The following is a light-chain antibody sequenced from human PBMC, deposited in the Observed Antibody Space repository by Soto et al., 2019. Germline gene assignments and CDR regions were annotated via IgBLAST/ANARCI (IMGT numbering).Light chain of an antibody. J-gene: IGKJ5*01. CDR2: DTS. V-gene: IGKV1-33*01. CDR3: QQYDNLPIT. Sequence: DIQRTQSPSSLSASVGDRVTLTCQARQDIKHYLNWYQQKPGKAPNLLIYDTSVLETGVPSRFSGSGSGTDFTFTISSLQPVDIATYYCQQYDNLPITIGQGTRLEI. CDR1: QDIKHY.